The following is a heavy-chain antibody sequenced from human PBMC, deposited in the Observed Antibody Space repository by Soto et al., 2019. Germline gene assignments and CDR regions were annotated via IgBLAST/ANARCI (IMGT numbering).Heavy chain of an antibody. CDR3: AREGKDIVATIRPYYFDY. CDR2: IWYDGSNK. Sequence: GGSLRLSCAASGFNFINAWMNWLRQAPGKGLEWVAVIWYDGSNKYYADSVKGRFTISRDNSKNTLYLQMNSLRAEDTAVYYCAREGKDIVATIRPYYFDYWGQGTLVTVSS. J-gene: IGHJ4*02. CDR1: GFNFINAW. D-gene: IGHD5-12*01. V-gene: IGHV3-33*08.